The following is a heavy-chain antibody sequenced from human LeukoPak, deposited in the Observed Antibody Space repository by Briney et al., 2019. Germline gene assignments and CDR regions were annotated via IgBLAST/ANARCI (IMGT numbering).Heavy chain of an antibody. D-gene: IGHD4-23*01. V-gene: IGHV1-69*05. Sequence: GSSVKVSCKASGGTFISYAISWVRQAPGQGLEWMGGIIPIFGTANYAQKFQGRVTITTDESTSTAYMELSSLRSEDTAVYYCARSRYGGNPRGYYYYYMDVWGKGTTVTVSS. J-gene: IGHJ6*03. CDR3: ARSRYGGNPRGYYYYYMDV. CDR2: IIPIFGTA. CDR1: GGTFISYA.